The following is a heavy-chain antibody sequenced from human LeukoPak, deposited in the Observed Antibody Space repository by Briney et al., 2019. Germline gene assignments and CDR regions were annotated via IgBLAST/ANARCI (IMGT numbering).Heavy chain of an antibody. V-gene: IGHV4-34*01. CDR3: ARVYSSSGYNWFDP. J-gene: IGHJ5*02. CDR1: GGSFSGYY. D-gene: IGHD6-6*01. CDR2: INHSGST. Sequence: SETLSLTCAVYGGSFSGYYWSWIRQPPGKGLEWIGEINHSGSTNYNPSLKSRVNISVDTSKNQFSLKLSSVTAADTAVYYCARVYSSSGYNWFDPWGQGTLVTVSS.